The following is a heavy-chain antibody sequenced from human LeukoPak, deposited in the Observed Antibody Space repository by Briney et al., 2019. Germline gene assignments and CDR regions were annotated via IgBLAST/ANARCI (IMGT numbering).Heavy chain of an antibody. CDR1: GGSISSYY. D-gene: IGHD1-14*01. V-gene: IGHV4-59*01. CDR2: IYYSGST. CDR3: ARAPEDWFDP. J-gene: IGHJ5*02. Sequence: SGTLSLTSTVSGGSISSYYWSWIRQPPGKRLEWIGYIYYSGSTNYNPSLKSRVTISVDTSKNQFSLKLSSVTAADTAVYYCARAPEDWFDPWGQGTLVSVPS.